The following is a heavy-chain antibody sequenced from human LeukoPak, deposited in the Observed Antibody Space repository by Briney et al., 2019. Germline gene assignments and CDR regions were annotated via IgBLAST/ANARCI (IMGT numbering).Heavy chain of an antibody. V-gene: IGHV3-30-3*01. CDR2: ISYDGSNK. CDR3: VKEGSSTVIPFVY. Sequence: PGRSLRLSCAASGFTFSSYAMHWVRQAPGKGLEWVAVISYDGSNKYYADSVKGRFTISRDNSKNTLYLQMNSLRAEDTAVYYCVKEGSSTVIPFVYWGQRALVTVSS. D-gene: IGHD4-17*01. CDR1: GFTFSSYA. J-gene: IGHJ4*02.